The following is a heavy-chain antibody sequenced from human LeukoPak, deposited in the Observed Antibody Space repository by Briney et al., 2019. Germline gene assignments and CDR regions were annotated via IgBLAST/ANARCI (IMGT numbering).Heavy chain of an antibody. D-gene: IGHD1-1*01. V-gene: IGHV4-39*07. Sequence: SETLSLTCSVSGDSIIGYYWGWIRQPPGKGLEWIGNIYYTGNTYYNSSLKSRVTISVDTSKNQFSLKLSSVTAADTAVYYCARVSWSPGTSYYYMDVWGKGTTVTVSS. CDR3: ARVSWSPGTSYYYMDV. J-gene: IGHJ6*03. CDR1: GDSIIGYY. CDR2: IYYTGNT.